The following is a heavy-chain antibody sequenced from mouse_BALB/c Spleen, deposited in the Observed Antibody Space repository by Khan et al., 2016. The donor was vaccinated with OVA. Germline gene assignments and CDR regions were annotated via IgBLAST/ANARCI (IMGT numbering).Heavy chain of an antibody. J-gene: IGHJ4*01. CDR1: GFSLTSYG. Sequence: QVQLKQSGPGLVQPSQSLSITCTVSGFSLTSYGVHWVRQYPGKGLEWLGVLWSGGSTNYNAAFISRLSISKDNSKSQVFFQMNSLQANDTAIYDDASIYIGTTDYAMDYWGQGTSVTVSS. CDR2: LWSGGST. CDR3: ASIYIGTTDYAMDY. V-gene: IGHV2-2*02. D-gene: IGHD2-14*01.